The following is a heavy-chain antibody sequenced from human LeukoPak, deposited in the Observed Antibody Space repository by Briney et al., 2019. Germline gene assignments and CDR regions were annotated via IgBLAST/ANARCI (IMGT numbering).Heavy chain of an antibody. Sequence: PSETLSLTCTVSGGSISSSSYYWGWIRQPPGKGLEWIGSIYYSGSTYYNPSLKSRVTISVDTSKNQFSLKLSSVTAADTAVYYCARDSPTSDYWGQGTLVTVSS. CDR1: GGSISSSSYY. V-gene: IGHV4-39*07. CDR2: IYYSGST. CDR3: ARDSPTSDY. J-gene: IGHJ4*02.